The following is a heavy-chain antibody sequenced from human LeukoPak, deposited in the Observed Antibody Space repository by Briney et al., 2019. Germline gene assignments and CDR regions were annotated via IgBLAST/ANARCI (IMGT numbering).Heavy chain of an antibody. J-gene: IGHJ5*02. Sequence: SQTLSLTCTVSGGSISSGDYYWSWIRQPPGKGLEWIGYIYYSGGTYYNPSLKSRVTISVDTSNNQFSLKLSSVTAADTAVYYCAREALRPSRWFDPWGQGTLVTVSS. CDR1: GGSISSGDYY. V-gene: IGHV4-30-4*01. CDR3: AREALRPSRWFDP. CDR2: IYYSGGT. D-gene: IGHD4-17*01.